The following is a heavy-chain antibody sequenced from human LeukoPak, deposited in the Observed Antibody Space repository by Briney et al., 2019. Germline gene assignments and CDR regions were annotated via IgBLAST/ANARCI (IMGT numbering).Heavy chain of an antibody. J-gene: IGHJ5*02. CDR1: GDSINSYY. CDR2: IYYSGST. CDR3: ARSVANWFDR. D-gene: IGHD4-23*01. V-gene: IGHV4-59*01. Sequence: PSETLSLTCTVSGDSINSYYWSWIRQPPGKGLEWIGYIYYSGSTNYNPSLKSRVTISVDTSKNQFSLKLSSVTAADTAVYYCARSVANWFDRWGQGTLVTVSS.